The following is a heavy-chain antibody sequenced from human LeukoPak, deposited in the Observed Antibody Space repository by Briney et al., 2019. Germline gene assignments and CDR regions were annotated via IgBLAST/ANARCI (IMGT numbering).Heavy chain of an antibody. V-gene: IGHV4-59*01. J-gene: IGHJ6*02. CDR2: IYYSGST. D-gene: IGHD6-13*01. CDR3: ARDRVAAAYYYYGMDV. Sequence: KPSEALSLTCTVSGGSISSYYWSWTRQPPGKGLEWIGYIYYSGSTNYNPSLKSRVTISVDTSKNQFSLKLSSVTAADTAVYYCARDRVAAAYYYYGMDVWGQGTTVTVSS. CDR1: GGSISSYY.